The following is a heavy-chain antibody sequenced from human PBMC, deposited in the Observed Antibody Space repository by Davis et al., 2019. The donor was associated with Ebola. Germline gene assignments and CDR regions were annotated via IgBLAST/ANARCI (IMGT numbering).Heavy chain of an antibody. CDR1: GFTFSSYW. CDR3: AKSLVAATPVDY. CDR2: IKQDGSEK. V-gene: IGHV3-7*03. Sequence: GESLKISCTASGFTFSSYWMSWVRQAPGKGLEWVANIKQDGSEKYYVDSVKGRFTISRDNAKNSLYLQMNSLRAEDTAVYYCAKSLVAATPVDYWGQGTLVTVSS. J-gene: IGHJ4*02. D-gene: IGHD2-15*01.